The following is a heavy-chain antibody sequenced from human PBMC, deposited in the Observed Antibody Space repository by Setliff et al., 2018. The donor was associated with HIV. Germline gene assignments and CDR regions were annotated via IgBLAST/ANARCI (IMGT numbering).Heavy chain of an antibody. V-gene: IGHV4-34*01. D-gene: IGHD6-6*01. CDR1: GGSFSGYY. CDR3: ARQNIAARSLDF. CDR2: INHSGST. Sequence: PSETLSLTCAVYGGSFSGYYWSWIRQPPGKGLECIGEINHSGSTNHNPSLKSRVTISVDTSKKQFSLRLSSVTAADTAVYYCARQNIAARSLDFWGRGTLVTVSS. J-gene: IGHJ4*02.